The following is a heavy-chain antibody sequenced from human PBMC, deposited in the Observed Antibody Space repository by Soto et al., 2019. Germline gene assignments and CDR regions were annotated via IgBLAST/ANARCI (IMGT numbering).Heavy chain of an antibody. CDR2: VSHDGRNT. CDR1: GFTFSDYA. V-gene: IGHV3-30*18. D-gene: IGHD6-19*01. J-gene: IGHJ4*02. CDR3: AKGGRQWLVTSDFNY. Sequence: VQLVESGGGVVQPGRSLRLSCAASGFTFSDYAMHWVRRAPGRGLEWVPVVSHDGRNTHYADSVKGRFTISRDSSKYTVSLEMTSLRAEDTAVYYCAKGGRQWLVTSDFNYWGQGALVTVSS.